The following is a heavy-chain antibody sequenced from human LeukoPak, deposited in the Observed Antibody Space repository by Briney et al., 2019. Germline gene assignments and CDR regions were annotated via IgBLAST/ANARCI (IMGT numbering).Heavy chain of an antibody. D-gene: IGHD4-23*01. J-gene: IGHJ4*02. Sequence: SDTLALTCTVSARSISPDYGRWIPHPPGKGRQWIGDNPYSGRTDYNPSLQRRVNMSVDMSKNHFYLNLFSVTAADTAVYYCARHNEDCFGGNCFLVSFDSWGQGAQVIV. CDR1: ARSISPDY. V-gene: IGHV4-59*08. CDR2: NPYSGRT. CDR3: ARHNEDCFGGNCFLVSFDS.